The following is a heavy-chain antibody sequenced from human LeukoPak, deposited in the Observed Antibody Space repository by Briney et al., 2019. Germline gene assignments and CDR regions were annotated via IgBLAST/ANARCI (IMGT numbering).Heavy chain of an antibody. D-gene: IGHD3-10*01. Sequence: GESLKISCKGSGYSFTSYWISWVRQMPGKGLEWMERIDPSDSYTNYSPSSQGHATISADKSISTAYLQWSSLKASDTAMYYCARLRRDGYYYYYGMDVWGKGTTITVSS. CDR2: IDPSDSYT. J-gene: IGHJ6*04. CDR3: ARLRRDGYYYYYGMDV. V-gene: IGHV5-10-1*01. CDR1: GYSFTSYW.